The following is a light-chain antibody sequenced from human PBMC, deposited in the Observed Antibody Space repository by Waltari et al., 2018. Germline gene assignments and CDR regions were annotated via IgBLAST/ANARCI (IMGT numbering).Light chain of an antibody. J-gene: IGKJ2*01. CDR1: QSVSNN. V-gene: IGKV3-15*01. CDR3: QQYNNWPLYT. Sequence: EAMMTQSPATLSVSPGDRATLSCRASQSVSNNVAWFQQKPGQAPSLLIYDASTRATGVPARFSGNGAGTEFTLTISSLQTEDFAVYYCQQYNNWPLYTFGQGTKLEIK. CDR2: DAS.